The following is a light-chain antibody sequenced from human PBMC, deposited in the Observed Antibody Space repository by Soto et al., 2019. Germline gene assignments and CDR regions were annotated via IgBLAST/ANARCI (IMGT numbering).Light chain of an antibody. CDR3: QHYNSYPWT. CDR2: KAS. J-gene: IGKJ1*01. CDR1: QSVSGW. Sequence: DIPMTQSPSTLSASVGDRVTITCRASQSVSGWLAWYQQKPGKAPKLLIYKASTLQSGVPSRFSGSGSGTEFTLTISSLQPDDFAPYYCQHYNSYPWTFGQGTKV. V-gene: IGKV1-5*03.